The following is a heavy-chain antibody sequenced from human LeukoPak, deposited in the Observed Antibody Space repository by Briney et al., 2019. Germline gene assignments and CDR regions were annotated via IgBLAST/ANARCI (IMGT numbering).Heavy chain of an antibody. Sequence: GGSLRLSCAASGFTFSSYGMHWVRQAPGKGLEWVAFIRYDGSNKYYADSVKGRFTISRGNSKNTLYLQMNSLRAEDTAVYYCAKDKFSGYSYGLGFDYWGQGTLVTVSS. CDR3: AKDKFSGYSYGLGFDY. V-gene: IGHV3-30*02. D-gene: IGHD5-18*01. CDR1: GFTFSSYG. CDR2: IRYDGSNK. J-gene: IGHJ4*02.